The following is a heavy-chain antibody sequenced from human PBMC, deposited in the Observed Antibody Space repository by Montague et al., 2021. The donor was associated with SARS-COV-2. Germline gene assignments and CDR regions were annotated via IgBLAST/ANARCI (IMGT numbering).Heavy chain of an antibody. D-gene: IGHD1-14*01. J-gene: IGHJ4*02. Sequence: SETLSLTCTVSAGSLSSRSNYWGWIRQPPGMGLQWIGSVDSAGSTYYSPSLKSRVTISLDTSKNQFSLKLSSVTAADTAVYYCARDEYNRCWYKYWGQGALVTVSS. CDR2: VDSAGST. CDR1: AGSLSSRSNY. V-gene: IGHV4-39*07. CDR3: ARDEYNRCWYKY.